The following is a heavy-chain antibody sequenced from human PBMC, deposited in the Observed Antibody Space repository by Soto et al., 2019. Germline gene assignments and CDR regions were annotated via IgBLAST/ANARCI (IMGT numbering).Heavy chain of an antibody. D-gene: IGHD5-12*01. CDR2: IYYSGST. Sequence: PSETLSLTCTVSGDSINSYYWNWIRQPPGKGLEWIGYIYYSGSTTYNPSLKSRVTISVDTSKNQFSLDLNSITAADTAVYYCGRDGYNLRAFDYWGQGTLVTVSS. V-gene: IGHV4-59*01. J-gene: IGHJ4*02. CDR3: GRDGYNLRAFDY. CDR1: GDSINSYY.